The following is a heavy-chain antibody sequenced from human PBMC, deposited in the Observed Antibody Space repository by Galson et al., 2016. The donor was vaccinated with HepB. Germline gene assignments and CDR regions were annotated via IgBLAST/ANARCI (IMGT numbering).Heavy chain of an antibody. Sequence: SLRLSCAASGFTFTTYWMSWVRQAPGKGLEWVANIKQDESEKFYVDSVKGRFTVSRDNAKNSLFLQMRSLRAEDTALYFCATFIEENSSFESWGQGTLVTVSS. D-gene: IGHD1/OR15-1a*01. CDR2: IKQDESEK. CDR3: ATFIEENSSFES. CDR1: GFTFTTYW. V-gene: IGHV3-7*01. J-gene: IGHJ4*02.